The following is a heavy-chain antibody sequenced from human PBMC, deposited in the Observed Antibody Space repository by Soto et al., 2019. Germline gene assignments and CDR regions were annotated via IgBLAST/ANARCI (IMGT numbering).Heavy chain of an antibody. CDR1: GYTFTGYY. D-gene: IGHD1-20*01. J-gene: IGHJ5*02. Sequence: ASVKVSCKASGYTFTGYYVHWVRQAPGQGLEWMGWINPNSGDTYLAQRFQGRVTMNRDTSIGTAYMELRGLTSDDTAVYYCARWGPRYFDPWGQGILVTVSS. CDR3: ARWGPRYFDP. V-gene: IGHV1-2*02. CDR2: INPNSGDT.